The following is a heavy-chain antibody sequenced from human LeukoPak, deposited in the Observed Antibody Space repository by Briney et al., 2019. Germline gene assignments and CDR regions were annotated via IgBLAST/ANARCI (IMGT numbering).Heavy chain of an antibody. Sequence: GGSLRLSCAASGFTFSNYAMHWVRQAPGKGLEWVSSISSSSSSYIYYADSVKGRFTISRDNAKNSLYLQMNSLRAEDTAVYYCARGGDLYGSGSYPIDYWGQGTLVTVSS. V-gene: IGHV3-21*01. CDR1: GFTFSNYA. CDR3: ARGGDLYGSGSYPIDY. CDR2: ISSSSSSYI. D-gene: IGHD3-10*01. J-gene: IGHJ4*02.